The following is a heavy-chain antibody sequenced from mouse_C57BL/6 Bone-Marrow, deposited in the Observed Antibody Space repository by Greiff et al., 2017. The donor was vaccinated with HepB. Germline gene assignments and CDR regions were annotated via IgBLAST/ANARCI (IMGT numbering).Heavy chain of an antibody. V-gene: IGHV1-69*01. J-gene: IGHJ2*01. CDR1: GYTFTSYW. CDR3: ARSGFPDY. Sequence: VQLQQPGAELVMPGASVKLSCKASGYTFTSYWMHWVKQRPGQGLEWIGEIDPSDSYTNYNQKFKGKSTLTVYKSSSTAYMQLSSLTSEDSAVYYCARSGFPDYWGQGTTLTVSS. CDR2: IDPSDSYT.